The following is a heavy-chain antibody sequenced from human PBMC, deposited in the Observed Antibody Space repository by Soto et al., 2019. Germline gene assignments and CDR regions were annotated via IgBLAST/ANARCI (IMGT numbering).Heavy chain of an antibody. CDR1: GGSISSSSYY. V-gene: IGHV4-39*01. J-gene: IGHJ6*02. Sequence: PSETLSLTCTVSGGSISSSSYYWGWIRQPPGKGLEWIGSIYYSGSTHYNPSLKSRVTISVDTSKNQFSLKLSSVTAADTAVYYCARGYCSSTSCYSLYYYYYGMDVWGQGTTVTVSS. D-gene: IGHD2-2*01. CDR2: IYYSGST. CDR3: ARGYCSSTSCYSLYYYYYGMDV.